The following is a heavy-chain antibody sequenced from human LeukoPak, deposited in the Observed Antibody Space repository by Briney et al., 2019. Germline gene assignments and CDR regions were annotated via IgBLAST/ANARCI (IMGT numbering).Heavy chain of an antibody. D-gene: IGHD6-19*01. Sequence: PGGSLRLSCAASGFTVSFNYMSWVRQAPGKGLEWISVIYSGGSTYYADSVKGRCTISRDDSKNTLYLQMNSLRAEDTAIYYCARAQWRTYSYYYMDVWGKGTTVTVSS. CDR3: ARAQWRTYSYYYMDV. V-gene: IGHV3-53*01. CDR1: GFTVSFNY. CDR2: IYSGGST. J-gene: IGHJ6*03.